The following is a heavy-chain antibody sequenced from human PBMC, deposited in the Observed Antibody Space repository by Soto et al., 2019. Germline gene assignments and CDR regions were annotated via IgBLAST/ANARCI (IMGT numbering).Heavy chain of an antibody. D-gene: IGHD3-22*01. V-gene: IGHV3-21*01. J-gene: IGHJ3*02. CDR3: ARDTVIFTNYAFES. CDR1: GLTFRSYS. Sequence: GGSLRLSCAASGLTFRSYSMNWFRQAPGKGLEWVSSISRGSDFIYYANSVKGRFTISRDNAKNSLYLQMNSLRAEDTAVYYWARDTVIFTNYAFESWGKGKMVTV. CDR2: ISRGSDFI.